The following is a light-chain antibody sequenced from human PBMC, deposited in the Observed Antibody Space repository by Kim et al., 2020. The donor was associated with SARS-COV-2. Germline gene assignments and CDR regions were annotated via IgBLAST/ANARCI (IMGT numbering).Light chain of an antibody. Sequence: APGKTAGITCGGHNLGTYSVYWYQLKPGQAPVLVVSDDTDWPSGIPERFSGSKSGNTATLTIRRVEAGDEADYHCQVWHNLSDQPVFGGGTQLTVL. J-gene: IGLJ2*01. V-gene: IGLV3-21*03. CDR2: DDT. CDR1: NLGTYS. CDR3: QVWHNLSDQPV.